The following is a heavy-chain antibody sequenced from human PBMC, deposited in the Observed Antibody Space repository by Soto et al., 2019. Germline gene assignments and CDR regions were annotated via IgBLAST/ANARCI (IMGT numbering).Heavy chain of an antibody. CDR3: Y. J-gene: IGHJ4*02. Sequence: PSETLSLTCAVSVGSISSYYWSWIRQPPGEGLEWFGGIYYSGSTNNNPSPKSRATISVETSKNHYSPKLLSVTAADTAAPFDYWGQGTLVTVSS. CDR2: IYYSGST. V-gene: IGHV4-59*01. CDR1: VGSISSYY.